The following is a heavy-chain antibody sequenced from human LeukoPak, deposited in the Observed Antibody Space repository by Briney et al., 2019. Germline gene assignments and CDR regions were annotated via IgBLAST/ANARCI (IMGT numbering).Heavy chain of an antibody. CDR2: ISSSSSYI. D-gene: IGHD6-6*01. CDR3: ARDPNPYSSSAWAFDI. CDR1: GFTFSSYS. Sequence: GGSLRLSCAASGFTFSSYSMNWVRQAPGKGLEWVSSISSSSSYIYYADSVKGRFTISRDNAKNSLYLQMNSLRAEDTAVYYCARDPNPYSSSAWAFDIWGQGTMVTVSS. J-gene: IGHJ3*02. V-gene: IGHV3-21*01.